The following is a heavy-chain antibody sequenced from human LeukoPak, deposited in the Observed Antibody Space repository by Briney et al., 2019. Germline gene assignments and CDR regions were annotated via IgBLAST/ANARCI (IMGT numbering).Heavy chain of an antibody. CDR2: ICHSGST. CDR3: ARAGASIAAHFDY. Sequence: SETLSLTCAVYGGSFSGYYWSWIRQPPGKGLEWIGKICHSGSTNYNPSLKSRVTISVDKSKNQFSLKLSSVTAADTAVYYCARAGASIAAHFDYWGQGTLVTVSS. CDR1: GGSFSGYY. V-gene: IGHV4-34*01. D-gene: IGHD6-6*01. J-gene: IGHJ4*02.